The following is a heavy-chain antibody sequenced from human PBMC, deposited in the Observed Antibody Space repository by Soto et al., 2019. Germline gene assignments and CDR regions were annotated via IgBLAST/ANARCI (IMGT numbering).Heavy chain of an antibody. Sequence: SETLSLTCAVSGGYITSANWWSWVRQPPGKGLEWIGKIHDSGSTNNNPSLKSRVTISVDKSKNQVSLRLTSVTAADTAVYYCAKEGYYYMDVWGQGTTVIVYS. J-gene: IGHJ6*02. CDR3: AKEGYYYMDV. V-gene: IGHV4-4*02. CDR2: IHDSGST. CDR1: GGYITSANW.